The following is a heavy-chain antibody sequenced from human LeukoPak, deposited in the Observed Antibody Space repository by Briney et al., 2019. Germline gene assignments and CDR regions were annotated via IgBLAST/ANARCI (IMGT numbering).Heavy chain of an antibody. Sequence: ASVKVSFTASGYTFTSYYMHWVRQAPGQGLEWMGIINPSGGSTSYAQKFQGRVTITRDTSTSTVYMELSSLRSEDTAVYYCARDWSKRVVVAAAPDAFDLWGRGTLATVSS. J-gene: IGHJ2*01. V-gene: IGHV1-46*01. CDR1: GYTFTSYY. D-gene: IGHD2-15*01. CDR2: INPSGGST. CDR3: ARDWSKRVVVAAAPDAFDL.